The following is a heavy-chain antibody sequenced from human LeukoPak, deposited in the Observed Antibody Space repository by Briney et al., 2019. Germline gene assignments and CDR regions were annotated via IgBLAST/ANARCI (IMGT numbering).Heavy chain of an antibody. J-gene: IGHJ4*02. CDR2: INSDGSST. CDR3: TRVGYIDEGIDY. Sequence: GGSLRLSCAASGFTFSSYWMHWVRQAPGKGLVWVSRINSDGSSTSYAGSVKGRFTISRDNAKNTLYLQMNSLRAEDTAIYYCTRVGYIDEGIDYWGQGTLVTVSS. CDR1: GFTFSSYW. V-gene: IGHV3-74*01. D-gene: IGHD5-24*01.